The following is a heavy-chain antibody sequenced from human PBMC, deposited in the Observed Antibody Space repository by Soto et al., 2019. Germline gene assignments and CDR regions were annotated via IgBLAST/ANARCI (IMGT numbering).Heavy chain of an antibody. CDR1: GYTFTSYG. J-gene: IGHJ5*02. CDR3: ARDSRQKAAAGTGLS. Sequence: TVSCKASGYTFTSYGISWVRQAPGQGLEWMGWISTYNGNTNYAQKLQGRVTMTTDTSTSTAYMELRRLRSADTAVYYCARDSRQKAAAGTGLSWGQGTLVTVS. D-gene: IGHD6-13*01. CDR2: ISTYNGNT. V-gene: IGHV1-18*01.